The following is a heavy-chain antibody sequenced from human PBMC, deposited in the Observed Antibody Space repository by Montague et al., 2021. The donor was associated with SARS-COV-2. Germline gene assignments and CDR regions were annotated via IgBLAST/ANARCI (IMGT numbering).Heavy chain of an antibody. CDR2: INNDGSRI. V-gene: IGHV3-74*03. Sequence: RLSWSASGFTFRNYWMHWVRQVPGKGLVWVSRINNDGSRITYADSVRGRFTISRDNAKNTVYLQLSSLRVDDTAVYYCVRDLGWNEDYWGQGTLVTVSS. CDR1: GFTFRNYW. D-gene: IGHD1-1*01. CDR3: VRDLGWNEDY. J-gene: IGHJ4*02.